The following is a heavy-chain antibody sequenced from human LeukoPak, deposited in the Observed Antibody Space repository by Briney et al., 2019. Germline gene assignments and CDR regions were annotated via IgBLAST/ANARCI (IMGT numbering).Heavy chain of an antibody. D-gene: IGHD6-13*01. CDR3: ARIQRAAGINPRGPFDY. J-gene: IGHJ4*02. CDR1: GGSISSYY. CDR2: IYYSGST. Sequence: SETLSLTCTVSGGSISSYYWSWIRQPPGKGLEWIGYIYYSGSTNYKSSLKSRVTISVDTSKNQFSLKLSSVTAADTAVYYCARIQRAAGINPRGPFDYWGQGTLVTVSS. V-gene: IGHV4-59*12.